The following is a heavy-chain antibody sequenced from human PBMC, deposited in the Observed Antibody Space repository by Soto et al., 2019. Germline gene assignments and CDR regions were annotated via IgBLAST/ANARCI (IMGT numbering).Heavy chain of an antibody. CDR2: INPNSGGT. J-gene: IGHJ3*02. CDR1: GYTFTGYY. CDR3: ARGRTGIPYLGELSFSVGPAPPDAFDI. V-gene: IGHV1-2*04. D-gene: IGHD3-16*02. Sequence: ASVKVSCKASGYTFTGYYMHWVRQAPGQGLEWMGWINPNSGGTNYAQKFQGWVTMTRDTSISTAYMELGRLRSDDTAVYYCARGRTGIPYLGELSFSVGPAPPDAFDIWGQGTMVTVSS.